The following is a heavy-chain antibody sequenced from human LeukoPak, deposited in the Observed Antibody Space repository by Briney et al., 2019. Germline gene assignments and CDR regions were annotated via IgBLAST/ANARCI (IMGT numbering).Heavy chain of an antibody. CDR2: IYHSGST. D-gene: IGHD6-19*01. Sequence: PSETLSLTCAVSGGSISSGGYSWSWIRQPPGKGLEWIGYIYHSGSTYYNPSLKSRVTISVDRSKNQFSLKLSSVTAADTAVYYCARGSRQWLASYGMDVWGQGTTVTVSS. CDR3: ARGSRQWLASYGMDV. V-gene: IGHV4-30-2*01. J-gene: IGHJ6*02. CDR1: GGSISSGGYS.